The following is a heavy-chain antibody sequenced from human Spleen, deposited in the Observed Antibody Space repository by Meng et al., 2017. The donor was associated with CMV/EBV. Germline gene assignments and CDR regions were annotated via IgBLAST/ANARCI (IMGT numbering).Heavy chain of an antibody. Sequence: GESLKISCAASGFTFSSYGMSWVRQVPGKGLEWVSTVYSGGSSTYSADSVKGRFTISRDNSKNTLYLQMNGLRAEDTAVYYCARDSPPGLFDYWGQGALVTVSS. CDR2: VYSGGSST. J-gene: IGHJ4*02. CDR3: ARDSPPGLFDY. CDR1: GFTFSSYG. V-gene: IGHV3-23*03. D-gene: IGHD1-14*01.